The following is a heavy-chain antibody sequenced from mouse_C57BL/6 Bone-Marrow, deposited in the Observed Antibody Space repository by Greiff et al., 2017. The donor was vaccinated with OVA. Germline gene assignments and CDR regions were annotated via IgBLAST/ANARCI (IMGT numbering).Heavy chain of an antibody. D-gene: IGHD1-1*02. CDR3: TGEGWLTFAY. CDR1: GFTFSNYW. Sequence: DVHLVESGGGLVQPGGSMKLSCVASGFTFSNYWMNWVRQSPEKGLEWVAQIRLKSDNYATHYAESVKGRFTISRDDSKSSVYLQMNNLRAEDTGIYYCTGEGWLTFAYWGQGTLVTVSA. J-gene: IGHJ3*01. V-gene: IGHV6-3*01. CDR2: IRLKSDNYAT.